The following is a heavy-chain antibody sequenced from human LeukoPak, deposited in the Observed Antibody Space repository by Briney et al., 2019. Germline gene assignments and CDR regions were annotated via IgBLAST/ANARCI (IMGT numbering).Heavy chain of an antibody. Sequence: PGGSLRLSCSASGFTFNSYSMYWLRQAPGKGLEYCSGISSNGDNAYNADSVKGRFTISTDHSKNPLYLQMSRLRADATDVYYCVRGRTPPAHARYFPSWGQGTLVTVSS. D-gene: IGHD4-23*01. V-gene: IGHV3-64D*06. CDR1: GFTFNSYS. CDR3: VRGRTPPAHARYFPS. J-gene: IGHJ4*02. CDR2: ISSNGDNA.